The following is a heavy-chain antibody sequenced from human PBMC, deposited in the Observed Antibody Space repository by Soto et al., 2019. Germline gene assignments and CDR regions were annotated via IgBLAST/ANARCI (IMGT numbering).Heavy chain of an antibody. CDR3: ARETTVTTGFDY. J-gene: IGHJ4*02. V-gene: IGHV1-69*08. Sequence: QVQLVQSGAEVKKPGSSVKVSCKASGGTFSSYTIIWVRQAPGQGLEWMGRIIPILGIANYAQKFQGRVTITADKSTSTAYMELSSLRSEDTAVYYCARETTVTTGFDYWGQGTLVTVSS. D-gene: IGHD4-17*01. CDR2: IIPILGIA. CDR1: GGTFSSYT.